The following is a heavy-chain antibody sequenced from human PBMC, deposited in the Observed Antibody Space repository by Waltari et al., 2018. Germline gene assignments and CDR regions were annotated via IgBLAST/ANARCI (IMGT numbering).Heavy chain of an antibody. CDR2: ISGSGSST. Sequence: EVQLLESGGGLVQPGRSLRLSCAASRFTFSNSTMSWVRQAPGKGLEWVSAISGSGSSTYYKEAVKGRFTIARDNSKNTLYLQMNSLRVEDTAGYYWAKGRGDVGATSGHNYGGQGTLVTVSS. V-gene: IGHV3-23*01. J-gene: IGHJ4*02. CDR1: RFTFSNST. D-gene: IGHD1-26*01. CDR3: AKGRGDVGATSGHNY.